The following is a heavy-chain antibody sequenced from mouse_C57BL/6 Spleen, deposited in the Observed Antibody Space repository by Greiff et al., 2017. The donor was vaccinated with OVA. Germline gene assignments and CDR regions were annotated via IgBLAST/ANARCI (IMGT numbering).Heavy chain of an antibody. V-gene: IGHV1-18*01. CDR2: INPNNGGT. J-gene: IGHJ2*01. Sequence: VQLKESGPELVKPGASVKIPCKASGYTFTDYNMDWVKQSHGKSLEWIGDINPNNGGTIYNQKFKGKATLTVDKSSSTAYMELRSLTSEDTAVYYCARLGSNSFDYWGQGTTLTVSS. CDR3: ARLGSNSFDY. D-gene: IGHD2-5*01. CDR1: GYTFTDYN.